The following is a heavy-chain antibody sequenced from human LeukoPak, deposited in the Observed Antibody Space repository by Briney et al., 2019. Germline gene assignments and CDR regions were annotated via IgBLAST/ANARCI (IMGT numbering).Heavy chain of an antibody. Sequence: ASVTVSFKASGYTFTGYYMHWVRQAPGQGLEWMGWINPNSGGTNYAQKFQGRVTMTRDTFISTAYMELRSLRSDDTAVYYCARDRGGSYSGDYYFDYWGQGTLVTVSS. CDR3: ARDRGGSYSGDYYFDY. J-gene: IGHJ4*02. D-gene: IGHD1-26*01. V-gene: IGHV1-2*02. CDR2: INPNSGGT. CDR1: GYTFTGYY.